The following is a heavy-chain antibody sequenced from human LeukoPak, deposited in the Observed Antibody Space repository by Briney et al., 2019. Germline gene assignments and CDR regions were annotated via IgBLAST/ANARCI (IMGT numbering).Heavy chain of an antibody. D-gene: IGHD3-16*01. CDR1: GSSISSYY. J-gene: IGHJ3*02. V-gene: IGHV4-59*01. Sequence: PSETLSLTCTVSGSSISSYYWSWIRQPPGKGLEWIGYIYYSGSTNYNPSLKSRVTISVDTSKNQFSLKLSSVTAADTAVYYCARVGGRGAFDIWGQGTMVTVTS. CDR2: IYYSGST. CDR3: ARVGGRGAFDI.